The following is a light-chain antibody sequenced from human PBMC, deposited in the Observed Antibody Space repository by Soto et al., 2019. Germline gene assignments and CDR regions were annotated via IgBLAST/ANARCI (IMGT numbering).Light chain of an antibody. Sequence: QSVLTQPASVSGSPGQSITISCTGTSSDVGGYNYVSWYQQHPGKAPKLMIYEVSNGPSGVSNRFSGSKSGNTASLTISGLQAEDEADYYCSSYSSSSTWVFGGGTQLTVL. CDR2: EVS. V-gene: IGLV2-14*01. J-gene: IGLJ3*02. CDR1: SSDVGGYNY. CDR3: SSYSSSSTWV.